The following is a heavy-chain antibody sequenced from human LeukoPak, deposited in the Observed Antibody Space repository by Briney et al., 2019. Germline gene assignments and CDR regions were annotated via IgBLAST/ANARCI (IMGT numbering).Heavy chain of an antibody. J-gene: IGHJ4*02. CDR2: ITGTGDAT. CDR3: AKAYGSNGYFQLPIDC. CDR1: GFTFSSNA. Sequence: GGSLRLSCAASGFTFSSNAMTWVRQAPGKGLECVSAITGTGDATYYADSVKGRFTISRDNSKNTLYLQLNSLRAEDTAVYYCAKAYGSNGYFQLPIDCWGQGALVTVSS. D-gene: IGHD3-22*01. V-gene: IGHV3-23*01.